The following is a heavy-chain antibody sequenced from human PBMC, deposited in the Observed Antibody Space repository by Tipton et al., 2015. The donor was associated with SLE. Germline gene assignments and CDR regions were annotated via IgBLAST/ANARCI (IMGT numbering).Heavy chain of an antibody. J-gene: IGHJ5*02. Sequence: QLVQSGAEVMMPGASMKVSCKASGYLFTGYYIYWVRQAPGQGLELMGWINPNNGGTNYAQKFQGRVTMTRDTSINTAYMELSSLRSDDTAIYYCARENLEYCRYDLCCGWFDPWGQGTLVTVSS. CDR3: ARENLEYCRYDLCCGWFDP. CDR1: GYLFTGYY. CDR2: INPNNGGT. D-gene: IGHD2/OR15-2a*01. V-gene: IGHV1-2*02.